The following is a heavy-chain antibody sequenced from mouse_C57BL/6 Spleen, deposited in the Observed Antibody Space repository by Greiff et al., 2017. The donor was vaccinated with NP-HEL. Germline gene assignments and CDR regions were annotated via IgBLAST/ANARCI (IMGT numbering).Heavy chain of an antibody. D-gene: IGHD2-4*01. Sequence: VQLQQSDAELVKPGASVKISCKVSGYTFTDHTIHWMKQRPEQGLEWIGYIYPRDGSTKYNEKFKGKATLTADKSSSTAYMQLNSLTSEDSAVYFCAREEIYYDYDRYFDYWGQGTTLTVSS. V-gene: IGHV1-78*01. CDR3: AREEIYYDYDRYFDY. CDR1: GYTFTDHT. CDR2: IYPRDGST. J-gene: IGHJ2*01.